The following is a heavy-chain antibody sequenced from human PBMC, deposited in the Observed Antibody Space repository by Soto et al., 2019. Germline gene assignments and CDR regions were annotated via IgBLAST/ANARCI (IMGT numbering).Heavy chain of an antibody. CDR1: GFTFSTYW. D-gene: IGHD3-3*02. Sequence: EGHLVESGGGLVQPGGSLRLSCAASGFTFSTYWMHWVRQAPGKGLVWVSRINADGTTTTYADSVKGRFTISRDNTKNTLYLQMNSLRAEDTAVYFCATVATHSYNWVDPWGQGTLVTIS. CDR2: INADGTTT. J-gene: IGHJ5*02. CDR3: ATVATHSYNWVDP. V-gene: IGHV3-74*01.